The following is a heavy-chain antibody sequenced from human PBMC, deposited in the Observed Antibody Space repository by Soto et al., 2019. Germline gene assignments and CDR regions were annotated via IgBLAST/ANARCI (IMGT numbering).Heavy chain of an antibody. Sequence: GASVKVSCKASGGTFSSYAISWVRQAPGQGLEWMGGIIPIFGTANYAQKFQGRVTITADESTSTAYMELSSLRSEDTAVYYCARSITMIEYGMDVWGQGTTVTVSS. D-gene: IGHD3-22*01. CDR3: ARSITMIEYGMDV. J-gene: IGHJ6*02. CDR1: GGTFSSYA. V-gene: IGHV1-69*13. CDR2: IIPIFGTA.